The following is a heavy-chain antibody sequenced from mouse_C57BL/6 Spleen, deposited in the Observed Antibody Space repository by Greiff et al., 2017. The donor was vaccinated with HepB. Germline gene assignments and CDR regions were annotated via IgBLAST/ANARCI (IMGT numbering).Heavy chain of an antibody. J-gene: IGHJ2*01. CDR3: ARSGDSSGYRDY. V-gene: IGHV1-50*01. Sequence: VQLQQSGAELVKPGASVKLSCKASGYTFTSYWMQWVKQRPGQGLEWIGEIDPSDSYTNYNQKFKGKATLTVDTSSSTAYMQPSSLTSESSAVYYCARSGDSSGYRDYWGQGTTLTVSS. CDR1: GYTFTSYW. D-gene: IGHD3-2*02. CDR2: IDPSDSYT.